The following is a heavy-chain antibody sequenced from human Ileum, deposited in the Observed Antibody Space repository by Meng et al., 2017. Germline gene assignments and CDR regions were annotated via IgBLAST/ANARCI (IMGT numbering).Heavy chain of an antibody. CDR1: GGSVSRASYY. V-gene: IGHV4-61*01. CDR3: ARFYGSGTFEVHDY. CDR2: IHYSGSR. D-gene: IGHD3-10*01. J-gene: IGHJ4*02. Sequence: SGPGLVRPSETLSLTFTGAGGSVSRASYYWSWIRQPPGKGLEWIGLIHYSGSRNYNPSLKSRVTMSVDTSKNQVSLRLTSVTAADTAVYYCARFYGSGTFEVHDYWGQGTLVTVSS.